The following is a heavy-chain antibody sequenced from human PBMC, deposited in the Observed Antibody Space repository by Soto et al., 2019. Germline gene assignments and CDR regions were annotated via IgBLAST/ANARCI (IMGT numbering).Heavy chain of an antibody. Sequence: ASVKVSCKASGYTFTSYGISWVRQAPGQGLEWMGWISAYNGNTNYAQNLQGRVSMTTDTSTSTAYMELRSLRSDDTAVYYCARGGYCTNVICYTPFDYWGQGTLVTVSS. V-gene: IGHV1-18*04. D-gene: IGHD2-8*01. CDR2: ISAYNGNT. J-gene: IGHJ4*02. CDR3: ARGGYCTNVICYTPFDY. CDR1: GYTFTSYG.